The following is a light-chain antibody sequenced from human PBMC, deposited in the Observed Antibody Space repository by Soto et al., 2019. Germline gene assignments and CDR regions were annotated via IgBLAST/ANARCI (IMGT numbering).Light chain of an antibody. J-gene: IGKJ3*01. CDR1: QSITSY. V-gene: IGKV1-39*01. CDR2: AAS. Sequence: DIQLTQSPASLSASVGDTVTITCRASQSITSYLNWYQQKPGTGPKLLIWAASSLQSGAPSRFSGGVSGTDFTLTISSLQPEDFATYYCQQSYSTPRSTFGPGTKVDIK. CDR3: QQSYSTPRST.